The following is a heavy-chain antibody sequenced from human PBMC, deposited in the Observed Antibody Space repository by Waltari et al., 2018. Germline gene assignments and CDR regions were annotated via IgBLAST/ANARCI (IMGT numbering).Heavy chain of an antibody. D-gene: IGHD6-19*01. CDR1: GLTFSTSW. CDR2: IKEDGTQT. CDR3: ARDKGWQQFDY. Sequence: EVQLVESGGGLVQPGGSLRLSCAASGLTFSTSWMSWVRQAPGKGLQRVANIKEDGTQTYYMDSVKGRFTISRDNAKNSLYLQMNSLRAEDTAVYYCARDKGWQQFDYWGQGALVTVSS. J-gene: IGHJ4*02. V-gene: IGHV3-7*01.